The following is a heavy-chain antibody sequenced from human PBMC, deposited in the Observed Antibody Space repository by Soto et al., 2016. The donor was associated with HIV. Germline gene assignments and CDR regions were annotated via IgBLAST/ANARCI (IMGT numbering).Heavy chain of an antibody. CDR2: INSSGST. J-gene: IGHJ4*03. CDR3: VAGYYYDNSGTQGYFDY. D-gene: IGHD3-22*01. V-gene: IGHV4-61*02. CDR1: GGAISSGTYY. Sequence: QVQLQESGPGLVQPSQTLSLTCPVSGGAISSGTYYWSWIRQPAGKGLEWIGRINSSGSTNYNPSLKSRVTISVDTSKNQFSLRLSSVTAADTAVYYCVAGYYYDNSGTQGYFDYWARDPGHRLL.